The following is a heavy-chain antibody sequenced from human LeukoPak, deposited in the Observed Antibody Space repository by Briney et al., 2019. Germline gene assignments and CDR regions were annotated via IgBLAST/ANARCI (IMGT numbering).Heavy chain of an antibody. J-gene: IGHJ4*02. CDR2: INHSGST. CDR3: ARGIYCSGGSCYSEGFDY. V-gene: IGHV4-34*01. Sequence: SETLSLTCAVYGGSFSGYYWSWIRQPPGKGLEWIGEINHSGSTNYNPSLKSRVTISVDTSKNQFSLKLSSVTAADTAVYYCARGIYCSGGSCYSEGFDYWGQGTPVTVSS. CDR1: GGSFSGYY. D-gene: IGHD2-15*01.